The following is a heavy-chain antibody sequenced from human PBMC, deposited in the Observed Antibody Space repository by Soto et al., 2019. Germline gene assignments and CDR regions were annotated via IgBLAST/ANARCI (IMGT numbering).Heavy chain of an antibody. Sequence: PSETLSLTXTVSGGSIGHYYWSWIRRPPGRGLQWIGYVYHTGTTTYSPSLKSRVSISVATSENQVSLSLNSVTAADTPVYSSASEGRPDPPLSYGMKGWAQGTAVTVSS. J-gene: IGHJ6*02. CDR1: GGSIGHYY. V-gene: IGHV4-59*01. CDR3: ASEGRPDPPLSYGMKG. D-gene: IGHD6-6*01. CDR2: VYHTGTT.